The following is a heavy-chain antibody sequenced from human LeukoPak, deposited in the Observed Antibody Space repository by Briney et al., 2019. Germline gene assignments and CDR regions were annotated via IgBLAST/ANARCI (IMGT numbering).Heavy chain of an antibody. Sequence: PSETLSLTCTVSGGSISSSSYYWDWIRQPPGKGLEWTGSIYYSGSTYYNPSLKSRVTISVDTSKNQFSLKLTSVTAADTAVYYCARRPIRTSATYFFDYWGQGTLVTVSS. J-gene: IGHJ4*02. CDR1: GGSISSSSYY. D-gene: IGHD2-8*02. CDR3: ARRPIRTSATYFFDY. V-gene: IGHV4-39*01. CDR2: IYYSGST.